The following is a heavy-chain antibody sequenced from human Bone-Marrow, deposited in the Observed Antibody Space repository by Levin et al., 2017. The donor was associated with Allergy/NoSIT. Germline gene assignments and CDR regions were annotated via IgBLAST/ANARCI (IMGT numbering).Heavy chain of an antibody. V-gene: IGHV4-4*02. J-gene: IGHJ4*02. CDR2: IYHSGST. CDR1: GGSISSSNW. Sequence: SETLSLTCAVSGGSISSSNWWSWVRQPPGKGLEWIGEIYHSGSTNYNPSLKSRVTISVDKSKNQFSLKLSSVTAADTAVYYCARSRSESSGWYPPIDYWGQGTLVTVSS. D-gene: IGHD6-19*01. CDR3: ARSRSESSGWYPPIDY.